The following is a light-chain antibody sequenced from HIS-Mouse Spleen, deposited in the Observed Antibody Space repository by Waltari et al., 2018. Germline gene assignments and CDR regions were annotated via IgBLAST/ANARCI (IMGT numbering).Light chain of an antibody. V-gene: IGLV1-44*01. Sequence: QSVLTQPPSASGTPGQRVTIPCSGSSSNIGSNTVTWYQHLPGTAPKLLIYSNNQRPSGVTDRFSGSKSGTSASLAISGLQSEDEADYYCAAWDDSLNGWVFGGGTKLTVL. CDR3: AAWDDSLNGWV. J-gene: IGLJ3*02. CDR2: SNN. CDR1: SSNIGSNT.